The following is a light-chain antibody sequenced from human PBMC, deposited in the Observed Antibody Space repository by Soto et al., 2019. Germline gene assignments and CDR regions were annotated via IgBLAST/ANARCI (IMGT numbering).Light chain of an antibody. CDR2: KAS. V-gene: IGKV1-5*03. CDR1: QTISTW. J-gene: IGKJ3*01. CDR3: QQSYNSPFT. Sequence: DIQMTQSPSTLSASVGDSVTITCRASQTISTWLAWYQQKPGKAPKLLIYKASSLESGVPSRFSGSGSGTHFTLTISSLQPEDFATYYCQQSYNSPFTFGPGTKVDIK.